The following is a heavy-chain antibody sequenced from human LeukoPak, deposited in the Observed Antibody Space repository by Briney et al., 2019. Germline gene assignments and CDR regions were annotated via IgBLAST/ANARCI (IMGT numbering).Heavy chain of an antibody. CDR1: GVSLCTSGMC. CDR3: ARTSYSSSSVFFDY. D-gene: IGHD6-6*01. J-gene: IGHJ4*02. V-gene: IGHV2-70*11. Sequence: SGPPLGETTKTPPPTPTFSGVSLCTSGMCVSWIPQPPRKALGGLARIDWDDDTYYSTSLKTRLTISKDTSKNQVVLTMINMDPVDTATYYCARTSYSSSSVFFDYWGQGTLVTVSS. CDR2: IDWDDDT.